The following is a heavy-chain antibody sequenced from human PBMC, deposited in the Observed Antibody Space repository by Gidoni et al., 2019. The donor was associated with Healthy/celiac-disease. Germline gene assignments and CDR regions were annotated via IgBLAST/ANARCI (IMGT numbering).Heavy chain of an antibody. J-gene: IGHJ4*02. CDR3: AKSHAAWRDFDY. CDR1: GFTFSSYA. V-gene: IGHV3-23*01. Sequence: EVQLLESGGGLVQPGGSLRLSCSASGFTFSSYAMSWVRQAPGTGLEWVSAISGSGGSTYYAGSVKGRFTISRDNSKNTLYLQMNSLRAEDTAVYYCAKSHAAWRDFDYWGQGTLVTVSS. D-gene: IGHD5-12*01. CDR2: ISGSGGST.